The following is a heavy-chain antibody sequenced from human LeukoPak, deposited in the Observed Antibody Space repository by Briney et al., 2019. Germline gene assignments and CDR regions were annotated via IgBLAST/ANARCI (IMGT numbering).Heavy chain of an antibody. Sequence: GASVKVFCTASGYTFTGYYMHCVRHAPGHGLEWMGWISPNSGGTNYAQKFQGRVTMTRDTSISTAYMELSRLRSDDTAVYYCASLWDIDYWGQGTLVTVSS. CDR3: ASLWDIDY. CDR1: GYTFTGYY. J-gene: IGHJ4*02. D-gene: IGHD1-26*01. CDR2: ISPNSGGT. V-gene: IGHV1-2*02.